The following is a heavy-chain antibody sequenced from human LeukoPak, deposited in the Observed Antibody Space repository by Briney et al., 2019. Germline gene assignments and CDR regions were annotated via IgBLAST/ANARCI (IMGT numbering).Heavy chain of an antibody. CDR1: GFTFSDYY. CDR2: ISSSSGTI. V-gene: IGHV3-11*04. J-gene: IGHJ4*02. Sequence: GGSLRLSCTASGFTFSDYYLSWFRQAPGKGLEWVSYISSSSGTINYADSVKGRFTISRDNAKNSLYLQMNSLRAEDTAVYYCARGLDYWGQGTPVTVSS. CDR3: ARGLDY.